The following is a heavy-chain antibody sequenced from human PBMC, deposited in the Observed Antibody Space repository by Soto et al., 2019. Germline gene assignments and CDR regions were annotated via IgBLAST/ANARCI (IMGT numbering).Heavy chain of an antibody. V-gene: IGHV1-3*01. J-gene: IGHJ4*02. CDR3: ARDDSGFSGSHYIDYFNY. CDR1: GYTFTSYA. Sequence: ASVKVSCKASGYTFTSYAMHWVRQAPGQRLEWMGWINAGNGNTKYSQKFRGRVTITRDTSASTAYMELSSLTSEDTAVYYCARDDSGFSGSHYIDYFNYWGQGALVTVSS. CDR2: INAGNGNT. D-gene: IGHD1-26*01.